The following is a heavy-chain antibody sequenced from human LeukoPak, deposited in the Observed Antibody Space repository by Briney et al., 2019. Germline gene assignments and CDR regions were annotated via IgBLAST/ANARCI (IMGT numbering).Heavy chain of an antibody. D-gene: IGHD6-19*01. CDR2: IYSSGNT. CDR3: ARGPRSSDWYSIDY. J-gene: IGHJ4*02. Sequence: PSETLSLTCTVSGGSISSSSYCWGWIRQPPGKGLEWIGSIYSSGNTNYNPSLKSRVTMSVDTSKNQFSLNLSSVTAADTAVYYCARGPRSSDWYSIDYWGQGTLVTVSS. CDR1: GGSISSSSYC. V-gene: IGHV4-39*07.